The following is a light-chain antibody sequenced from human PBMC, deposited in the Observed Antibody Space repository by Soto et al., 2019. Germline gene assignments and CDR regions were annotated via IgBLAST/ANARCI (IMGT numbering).Light chain of an antibody. CDR2: DVS. Sequence: ILMTQSPATLSVSTEEIATLSFRASHSLDSSLAWFQQKPGQAPRLLIYDVSYRASGIPARFSGSGSGTDFTLTISSLEPEDFAVYYCQQRTNWSWTFGQGTKVDIK. J-gene: IGKJ1*01. CDR3: QQRTNWSWT. CDR1: HSLDSS. V-gene: IGKV3-11*01.